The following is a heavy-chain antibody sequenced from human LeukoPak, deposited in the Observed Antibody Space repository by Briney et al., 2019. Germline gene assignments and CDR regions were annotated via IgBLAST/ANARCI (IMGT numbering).Heavy chain of an antibody. V-gene: IGHV1-2*02. J-gene: IGHJ4*02. D-gene: IGHD6-19*01. CDR2: INPTSGDT. Sequence: ASVKVSCKASGYSFTGYYMQWVRQAPGQGLEWMGWINPTSGDTNYAQKFQDRVTMTRDTSISTVYMELGRLRSDDTAVYYCARDFLHSSGWWGFADYWGQGTLVTVSS. CDR3: ARDFLHSSGWWGFADY. CDR1: GYSFTGYY.